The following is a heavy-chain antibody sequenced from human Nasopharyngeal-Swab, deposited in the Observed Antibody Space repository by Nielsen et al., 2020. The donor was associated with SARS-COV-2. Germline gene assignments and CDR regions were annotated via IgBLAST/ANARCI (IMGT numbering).Heavy chain of an antibody. CDR3: ARDRSVGYGMDV. V-gene: IGHV3-21*01. CDR1: GFTFSSYS. Sequence: GGSLRLSCAASGFTFSSYSMNWDRQAPGKGLEWVSSISSSSSYIYYADSVKGRFTISRDNAKNSLYLQMNSLRAEDTAVYYCARDRSVGYGMDVWGQGTTVTVSS. D-gene: IGHD2-15*01. CDR2: ISSSSSYI. J-gene: IGHJ6*02.